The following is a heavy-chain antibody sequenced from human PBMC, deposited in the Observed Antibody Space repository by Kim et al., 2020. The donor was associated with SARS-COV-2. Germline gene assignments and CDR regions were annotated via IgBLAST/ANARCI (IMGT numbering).Heavy chain of an antibody. Sequence: SETLSLTCTVSGGSISSYYWSWIRQPPGKGLEWIGYIYYSGSTNYNPSLKSRVTISVDTSKNQFSLKLSSVTAADTAVYYCARERGYGGIMAPFDIWGQGTMVTVSS. V-gene: IGHV4-59*01. CDR2: IYYSGST. D-gene: IGHD2-15*01. CDR3: ARERGYGGIMAPFDI. J-gene: IGHJ3*02. CDR1: GGSISSYY.